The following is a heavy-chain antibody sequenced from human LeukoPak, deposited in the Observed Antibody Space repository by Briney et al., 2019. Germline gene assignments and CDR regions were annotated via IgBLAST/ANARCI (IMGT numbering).Heavy chain of an antibody. D-gene: IGHD5-12*01. CDR2: ISASGSST. V-gene: IGHV3-23*01. CDR1: GVTFSNYA. Sequence: GGSLRLSCVASGVTFSNYAMNWVRQAPGMGLEWVSGISASGSSTDFAGSVKGRFTISRDNSKNTVYLQMNSLRAEDTAMYFCAKGSARALTNTWFDPWGQGTLVTVSS. CDR3: AKGSARALTNTWFDP. J-gene: IGHJ5*02.